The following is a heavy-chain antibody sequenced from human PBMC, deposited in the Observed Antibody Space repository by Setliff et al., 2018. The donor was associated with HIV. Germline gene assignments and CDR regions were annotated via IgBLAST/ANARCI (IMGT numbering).Heavy chain of an antibody. CDR3: ARHEPTLGYCSSTSCYLAI. D-gene: IGHD2-2*01. CDR1: GYFISSVYY. Sequence: SETLSLTCSVSGYFISSVYYWGWIRQPPGKGLEWIGSIDYSGSTYYNPSLRSRVTISGDMSKNQFSLHLSSVTAADTAVYYCARHEPTLGYCSSTSCYLAIWGQGTLVTAPQ. V-gene: IGHV4-38-2*01. J-gene: IGHJ4*02. CDR2: IDYSGST.